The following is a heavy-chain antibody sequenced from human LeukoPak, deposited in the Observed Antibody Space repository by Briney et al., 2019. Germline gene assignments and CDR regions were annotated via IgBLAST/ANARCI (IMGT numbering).Heavy chain of an antibody. CDR1: GGSISSYY. Sequence: PSETLSLTCTVSGGSISSYYWSWIRQPPGKGLEWIGYIYTNGSTNYNPSLKSRVTISVDTSKNQFSLKLSSVTAADTAVYYCARHRYYYYYYMDVWGKGTTVTVSS. J-gene: IGHJ6*03. CDR2: IYTNGST. CDR3: ARHRYYYYYYMDV. V-gene: IGHV4-4*09.